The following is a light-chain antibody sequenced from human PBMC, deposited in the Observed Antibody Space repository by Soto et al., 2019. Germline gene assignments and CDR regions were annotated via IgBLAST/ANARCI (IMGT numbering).Light chain of an antibody. CDR1: QGISSW. V-gene: IGKV1-5*03. J-gene: IGKJ2*01. CDR2: RAS. Sequence: DIQMTQSPSTLSASVGDRVSITCRASQGISSWLAWYQQKPGKAPKLLIHRASILESGVPSRFSGSGSGTGFTLTSSSLQPDDSGTYYCQHYNSYPYTFGQGTKREIK. CDR3: QHYNSYPYT.